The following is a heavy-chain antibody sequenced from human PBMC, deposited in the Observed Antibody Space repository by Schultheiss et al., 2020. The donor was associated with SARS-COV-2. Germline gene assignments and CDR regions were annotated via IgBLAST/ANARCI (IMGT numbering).Heavy chain of an antibody. CDR1: GFTFSTYA. D-gene: IGHD1-1*01. CDR3: AKDKGTGTTPGMDV. V-gene: IGHV3-23*01. CDR2: IIGTGSNT. J-gene: IGHJ6*02. Sequence: GGSLRLSCAASGFTFSTYAMSWVRQAPGKGLEWVSGIIGTGSNTFYADSMKGRFTISRDNSKNTLYLQMNSLRAEDTAVYYCAKDKGTGTTPGMDVWGQGTTVTVSS.